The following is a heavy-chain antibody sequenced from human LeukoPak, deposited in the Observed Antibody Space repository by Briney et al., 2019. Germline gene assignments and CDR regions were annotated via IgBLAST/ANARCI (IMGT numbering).Heavy chain of an antibody. D-gene: IGHD2-15*01. CDR2: ISGSGGST. CDR3: ARVGSGLTFDY. Sequence: GGSLRLSCAASGFTFSSYAMSWVRQAPGKGLEWVSAISGSGGSTYYADSVKGRFTISRDNAKNSLYLQMNSLRAEDTAVYYCARVGSGLTFDYWGQGTLVTVSS. V-gene: IGHV3-23*01. CDR1: GFTFSSYA. J-gene: IGHJ4*02.